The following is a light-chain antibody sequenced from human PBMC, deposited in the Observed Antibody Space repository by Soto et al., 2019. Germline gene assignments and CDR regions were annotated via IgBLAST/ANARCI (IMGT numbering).Light chain of an antibody. CDR2: EVS. J-gene: IGLJ2*01. V-gene: IGLV2-14*01. CDR1: SSDVGDYNY. CDR3: SSYRSRTTLV. Sequence: QSALTQPAYVSGSPGQSITISCTGTSSDVGDYNYVSWYQQHPGKAPKLIIYEVSYRPSGVSNRFSGSKSGKTASLTICGLEAEDEAHYYCSSYRSRTTLVFGGGTQLPVL.